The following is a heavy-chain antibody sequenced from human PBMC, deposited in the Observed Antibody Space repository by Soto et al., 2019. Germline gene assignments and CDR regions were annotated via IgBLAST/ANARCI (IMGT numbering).Heavy chain of an antibody. J-gene: IGHJ1*01. V-gene: IGHV3-23*01. CDR2: ISGSGGST. CDR1: GFTFSSYA. D-gene: IGHD6-19*01. CDR3: AKDPYSSGWPPEYFQH. Sequence: GGSLRLSCAASGFTFSSYAMSWVRQAPGKGLEWVSAISGSGGSTYYADSVKGRFTISRDNSKNTLYLQMNSLRAEDTAVYYCAKDPYSSGWPPEYFQHWGQGTLVTVSS.